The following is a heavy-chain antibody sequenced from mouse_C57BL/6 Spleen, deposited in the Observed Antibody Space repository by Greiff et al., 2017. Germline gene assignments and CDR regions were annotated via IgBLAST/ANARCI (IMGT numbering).Heavy chain of an antibody. D-gene: IGHD6-1*01. CDR3: ARSLNRYYAMDY. CDR1: GYAFSSSW. J-gene: IGHJ4*01. Sequence: QVQLQQSGPELVKPGASVKISCKASGYAFSSSWLNWVKQRPGKGLEWIGRIYPGDGDTNYNGKFKGKATLTADKSSSTAYMQLSSLTSEDSAVYFCARSLNRYYAMDYWGQGTSVTVSS. CDR2: IYPGDGDT. V-gene: IGHV1-82*01.